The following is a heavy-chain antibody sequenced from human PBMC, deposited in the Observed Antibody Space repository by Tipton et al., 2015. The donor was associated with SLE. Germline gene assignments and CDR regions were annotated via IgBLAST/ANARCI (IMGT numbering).Heavy chain of an antibody. CDR1: GYTFSRYW. D-gene: IGHD2-2*01. V-gene: IGHV3-74*01. Sequence: SLRLSCTDSGYTFSRYWMHWVRQAPGKGPVWVAHINEDGRYTNYADSVKGRFTISRDNSKNTLYLQMNSLRAEDTAVYYCASQLAPYYYGMDVWGQGTTVTVSS. CDR3: ASQLAPYYYGMDV. CDR2: INEDGRYT. J-gene: IGHJ6*02.